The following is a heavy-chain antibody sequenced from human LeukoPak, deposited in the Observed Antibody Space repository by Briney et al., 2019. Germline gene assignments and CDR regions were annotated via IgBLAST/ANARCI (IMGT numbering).Heavy chain of an antibody. J-gene: IGHJ4*02. CDR1: GGSISSYY. CDR3: ARDSYPLGY. Sequence: SETLSFTCTVSGGSISSYYWSWIRQPPGKGLEWIGYIYYSGSTNYNPSLKSRVTISVDTSKNQFSLKLSSVTAADTAVYYCARDSYPLGYWGQGTLVTVSS. V-gene: IGHV4-59*12. CDR2: IYYSGST.